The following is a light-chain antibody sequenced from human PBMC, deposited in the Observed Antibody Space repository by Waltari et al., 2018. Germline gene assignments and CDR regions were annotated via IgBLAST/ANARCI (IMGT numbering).Light chain of an antibody. J-gene: IGLJ3*02. V-gene: IGLV2-14*03. CDR3: SSYTVSSTWV. CDR1: SSDIGGYNF. Sequence: QSALTQPASVSGSPGQSITISCTGTSSDIGGYNFVSWYQQHPGKAPQLMIYYDSKRPSGVSNRFSGSKSGKTASLTMSGLQAEDEADSSCSSYTVSSTWVFGGGTKLTVL. CDR2: YDS.